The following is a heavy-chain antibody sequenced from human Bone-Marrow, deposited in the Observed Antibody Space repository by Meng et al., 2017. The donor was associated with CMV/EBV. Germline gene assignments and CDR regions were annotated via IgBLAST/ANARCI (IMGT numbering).Heavy chain of an antibody. J-gene: IGHJ4*01. CDR1: GFIFSTYE. CDR2: ISVSGITT. CDR3: VREEGVYFDY. V-gene: IGHV3-48*03. Sequence: GESLKISCAASGFIFSTYEMNWVRQAPGKGLEWVSYISVSGITTYYADSVKGRFTISRDNVENSLYLQINSLGAEDTAVYYCVREEGVYFDYWGHGTLVTVPS.